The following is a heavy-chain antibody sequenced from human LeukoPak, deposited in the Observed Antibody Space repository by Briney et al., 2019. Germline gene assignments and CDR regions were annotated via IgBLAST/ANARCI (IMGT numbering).Heavy chain of an antibody. Sequence: PGGSLRLFCAASGFTFSSYAMHWARQAPSKGLEWVAVISYGGNNKYYADSVKGRFTISRDNSKNTLYLQMNSLRAEDTAVYYCARVGRRKDIVVVPAANPLDYWGQGTLVTVSS. V-gene: IGHV3-30-3*01. CDR3: ARVGRRKDIVVVPAANPLDY. D-gene: IGHD2-2*01. CDR2: ISYGGNNK. CDR1: GFTFSSYA. J-gene: IGHJ4*02.